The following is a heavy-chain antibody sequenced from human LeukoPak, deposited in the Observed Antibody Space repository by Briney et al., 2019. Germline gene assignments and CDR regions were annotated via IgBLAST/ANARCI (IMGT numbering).Heavy chain of an antibody. D-gene: IGHD6-19*01. V-gene: IGHV4-4*07. CDR2: IYTSGST. CDR1: GGSISSYF. CDR3: ARDRGGTSVWPRRNYYYRDV. Sequence: SETLSLTCTVSGGSISSYFWTWIRQPAGKGLEWIGHIYTSGSTNFNPSLKSRVTMSVDTSKNQFSLKLTSVTAADTAVYYCARDRGGTSVWPRRNYYYRDVWGKGTTVTVS. J-gene: IGHJ6*03.